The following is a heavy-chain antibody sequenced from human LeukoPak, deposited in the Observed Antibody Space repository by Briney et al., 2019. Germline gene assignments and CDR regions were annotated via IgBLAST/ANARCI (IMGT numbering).Heavy chain of an antibody. D-gene: IGHD6-13*01. CDR2: IQQDESEK. J-gene: IGHJ6*03. Sequence: GGSLRLSCAASGFIFNIYHMSWVRQAPGKGLEWVANIQQDESEKYYVDSVKGRFTISRDNAKNSLYLQMNSLRVEDTAVYYCARDSSIYYYYMDVWGKGTTVTVSS. V-gene: IGHV3-7*01. CDR1: GFIFNIYH. CDR3: ARDSSIYYYYMDV.